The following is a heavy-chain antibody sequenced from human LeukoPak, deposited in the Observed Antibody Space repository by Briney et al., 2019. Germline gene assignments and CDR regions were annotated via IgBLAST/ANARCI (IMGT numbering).Heavy chain of an antibody. CDR2: IYPGDSDT. CDR3: ARGLVGATQVELPFDY. CDR1: GYSFTSYW. V-gene: IGHV5-51*01. D-gene: IGHD1-26*01. Sequence: GESLKISCKGSGYSFTSYWIGWVRQMPGKGLEWMGIIYPGDSDTRYSPSFQGQVTISADKSISTAYLQWSSLKASDTAMYYCARGLVGATQVELPFDYWGQGTLVTVSS. J-gene: IGHJ4*02.